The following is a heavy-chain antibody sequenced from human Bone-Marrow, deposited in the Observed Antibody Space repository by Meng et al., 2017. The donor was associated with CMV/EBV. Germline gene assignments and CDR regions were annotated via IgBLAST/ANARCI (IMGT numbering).Heavy chain of an antibody. CDR2: INPNSGGT. CDR1: GYTFTGYY. CDR3: AKSLLRFLEENGMDV. Sequence: ASVKVSCKASGYTFTGYYMHWVRQAPGQGLEWMGWINPNSGGTNYAQKFQGRVTMTRDTSISTAYMELSRLRAEDTAVYYCAKSLLRFLEENGMDVWGQGTTVTVSS. D-gene: IGHD3-3*01. J-gene: IGHJ6*02. V-gene: IGHV1-2*02.